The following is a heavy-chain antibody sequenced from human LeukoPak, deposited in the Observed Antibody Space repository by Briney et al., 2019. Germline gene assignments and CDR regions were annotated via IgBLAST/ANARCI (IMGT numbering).Heavy chain of an antibody. V-gene: IGHV3-7*01. Sequence: GGSLRLSCAASGFTFSSYWMNWVRQAPGKGLKWVAYIKPDGSEKYYVDSVKGRFTISRDNAKNSLFLQMNSLRAEDTAVYYCVKLWDYWGQGTLVTVSS. CDR2: IKPDGSEK. D-gene: IGHD2/OR15-2a*01. CDR3: VKLWDY. CDR1: GFTFSSYW. J-gene: IGHJ4*02.